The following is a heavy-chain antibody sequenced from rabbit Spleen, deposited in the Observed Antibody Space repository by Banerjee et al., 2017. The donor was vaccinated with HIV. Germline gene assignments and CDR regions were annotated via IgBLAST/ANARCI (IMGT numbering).Heavy chain of an antibody. CDR1: GFSFSSDYY. V-gene: IGHV1S45*01. CDR3: ARGIPYGFAGDGYPPYAMDL. D-gene: IGHD6-1*01. Sequence: QQQLEESGGGLVKPGGTLTLTCTTSGFSFSSDYYMCWVRQAPGKGLECIACIYGGSSGSTYYASWAKGRFTISKTSSTTVTLQMTSLTAADAATYFCARGIPYGFAGDGYPPYAMDLWGPGTRVTVS. J-gene: IGHJ6*01. CDR2: IYGGSSGST.